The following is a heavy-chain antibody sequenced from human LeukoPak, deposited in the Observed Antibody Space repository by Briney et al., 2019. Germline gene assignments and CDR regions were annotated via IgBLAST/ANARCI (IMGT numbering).Heavy chain of an antibody. D-gene: IGHD5-24*01. CDR1: GFTVSSNY. CDR3: AREGVRDGYNFGFDY. J-gene: IGHJ4*02. Sequence: GGSLRLSCAASGFTVSSNYMSWVRQAPGKGLEWVSVIYNDGSTYYADSVKGRFTISRDNSKNTLYLQMSSLRAEDTAVYYCAREGVRDGYNFGFDYWGQGTLVTVSS. CDR2: IYNDGST. V-gene: IGHV3-53*01.